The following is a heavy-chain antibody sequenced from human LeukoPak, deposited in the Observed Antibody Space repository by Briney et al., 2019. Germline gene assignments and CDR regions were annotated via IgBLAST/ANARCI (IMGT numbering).Heavy chain of an antibody. CDR2: IYPGETA. CDR3: AGYHQWFLNDR. CDR1: DGSFSNYY. D-gene: IGHD2-8*01. V-gene: IGHV4-34*01. J-gene: IGHJ5*02. Sequence: PSGTLSLTCAVSDGSFSNYYWSWFRQSPGEGLEWIAEIYPGETAKYNPSLWSRVTISADTSKSQFSLRLSSVTAADTAVYYCAGYHQWFLNDRWGQGTLVTVSS.